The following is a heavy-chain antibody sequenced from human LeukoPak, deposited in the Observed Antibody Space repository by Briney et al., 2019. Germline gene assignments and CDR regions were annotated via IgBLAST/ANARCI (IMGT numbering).Heavy chain of an antibody. J-gene: IGHJ4*02. CDR1: GGSISSSNW. D-gene: IGHD3-22*01. CDR3: ARRCDTSSYYTYYFDY. V-gene: IGHV4-4*02. CDR2: IYHSGST. Sequence: SETLSLTCAVSGGSISSSNWWSWVRQPPGKGLEWIGEIYHSGSTNYNPSLKSRVTISVDKSKNQFSLKLSSVTAADTAVYYCARRCDTSSYYTYYFDYWGQGTLVTVSS.